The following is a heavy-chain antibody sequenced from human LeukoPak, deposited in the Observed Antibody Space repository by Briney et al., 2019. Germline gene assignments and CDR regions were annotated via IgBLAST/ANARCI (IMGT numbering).Heavy chain of an antibody. CDR3: AKGVVDRGADC. J-gene: IGHJ4*02. D-gene: IGHD2-21*01. CDR2: VIDSGKDT. CDR1: GFTLSRNA. Sequence: GGSLRLSCAASGFTLSRNAMTWVRQAPGMGLEWVSSVIDSGKDTYYAGSVKGRFTISRDNSKGTLYLQMNSLRVEDTAVYYCAKGVVDRGADCWGQGTLVTVSS. V-gene: IGHV3-23*01.